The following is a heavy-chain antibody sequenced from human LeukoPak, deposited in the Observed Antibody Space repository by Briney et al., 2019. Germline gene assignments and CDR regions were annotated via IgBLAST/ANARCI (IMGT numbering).Heavy chain of an antibody. J-gene: IGHJ4*02. CDR1: GFTFYTYG. V-gene: IGHV3-64*01. Sequence: GGSLRLSCAASGFTFYTYGMHWVRQAPGKGLEYVSGIGPDGGTTYYANSVKGRFTISRDNAKYMLYLQMDSLTPDDLAVYYCARGALHTDYWGLGTLVTVSS. CDR2: IGPDGGTT. CDR3: ARGALHTDY. D-gene: IGHD2-15*01.